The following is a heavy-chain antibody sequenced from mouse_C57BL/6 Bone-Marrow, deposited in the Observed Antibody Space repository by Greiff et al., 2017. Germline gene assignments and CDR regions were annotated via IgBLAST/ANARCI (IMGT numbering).Heavy chain of an antibody. J-gene: IGHJ2*01. Sequence: VQLQQSGAELVKPGASVKLSCKASGYTFTSYWMHWVKQRPGQGLEWIGMIHPNSGSTNYNEKFKSKATLTVDKSSSTAYMQLSSLTSEDSAVYYCALLRYPYYFDYWGQGTTLTVSS. CDR3: ALLRYPYYFDY. CDR1: GYTFTSYW. CDR2: IHPNSGST. D-gene: IGHD1-1*01. V-gene: IGHV1-64*01.